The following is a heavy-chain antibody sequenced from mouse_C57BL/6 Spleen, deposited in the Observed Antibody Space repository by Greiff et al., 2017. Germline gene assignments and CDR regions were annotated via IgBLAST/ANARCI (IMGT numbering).Heavy chain of an antibody. CDR2: INPSNGGT. J-gene: IGHJ4*01. CDR3: ARSDYYGSFYYAMDY. CDR1: GYTFTSYW. D-gene: IGHD1-1*01. Sequence: QVQLKQPGTELVQPGASVKLSCKASGYTFTSYWMHWVKQRPGQGLEWIGNINPSNGGTNYNEKFKSKATLTVDKSSSTAYMQLSSLTSEDSAVYYCARSDYYGSFYYAMDYWGQGTSVTVSS. V-gene: IGHV1-53*01.